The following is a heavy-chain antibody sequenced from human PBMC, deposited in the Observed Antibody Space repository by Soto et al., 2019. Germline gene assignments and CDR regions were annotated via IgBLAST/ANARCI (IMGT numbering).Heavy chain of an antibody. CDR3: ARGAYCTNGVCPEHNWFDP. CDR1: GGSFSGYY. CDR2: INHSGST. J-gene: IGHJ5*02. Sequence: SETLSLTXAVYGGSFSGYYWSWIRQPPGKGLEWIGEINHSGSTNYNPSQKSRVTISVDTSKNQFSLKLSSVTAADTAVYYFARGAYCTNGVCPEHNWFDPWGQGTLVTVSS. V-gene: IGHV4-34*01. D-gene: IGHD2-8*01.